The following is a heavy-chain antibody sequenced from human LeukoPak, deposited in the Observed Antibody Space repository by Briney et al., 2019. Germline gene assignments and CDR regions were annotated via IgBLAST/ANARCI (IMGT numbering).Heavy chain of an antibody. D-gene: IGHD3-9*01. Sequence: VASVKVSCKASGYTFTGYYMHWVRQAPGQGLEWMGWINPSSGGTNYAQKFQGRVTMTRDTSISTAYMELSRLRSDDTAVYYCARDRRYFDWVDYWGQGTLVTVSS. V-gene: IGHV1-2*02. CDR1: GYTFTGYY. CDR3: ARDRRYFDWVDY. CDR2: INPSSGGT. J-gene: IGHJ4*02.